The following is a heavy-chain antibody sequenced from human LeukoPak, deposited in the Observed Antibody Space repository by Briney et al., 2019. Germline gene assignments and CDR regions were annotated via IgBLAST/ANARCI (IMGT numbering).Heavy chain of an antibody. CDR3: ARGDWLYYYYYGMDV. D-gene: IGHD3/OR15-3a*01. Sequence: GGSLRLSCAASGFSFSDYTMNWVRQAPGKGLEWVSSISSSSPYIYYAGSVKGRFTISRDNSKNTLYLQMNSLRAEDTAVYYCARGDWLYYYYYGMDVWGQGTTVTVSS. V-gene: IGHV3-21*01. J-gene: IGHJ6*02. CDR1: GFSFSDYT. CDR2: ISSSSPYI.